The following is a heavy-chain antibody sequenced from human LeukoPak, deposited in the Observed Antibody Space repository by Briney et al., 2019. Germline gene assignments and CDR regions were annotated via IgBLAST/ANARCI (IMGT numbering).Heavy chain of an antibody. J-gene: IGHJ4*02. CDR1: GYTFTNYD. V-gene: IGHV1-8*01. CDR3: ARVNCSSTSCRSKFLDY. Sequence: GASVKVSCKASGYTFTNYDINWVRQATGQGLEWMGWMNPNSANTGSAQKFQGRVTMTRNTSISTAYMELSSLRSEDTAVYYCARVNCSSTSCRSKFLDYWGQGTLVTVSS. CDR2: MNPNSANT. D-gene: IGHD2-2*01.